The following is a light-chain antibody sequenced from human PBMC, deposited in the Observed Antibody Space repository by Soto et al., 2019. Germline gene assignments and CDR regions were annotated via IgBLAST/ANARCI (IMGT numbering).Light chain of an antibody. CDR3: TSYTLNKTPL. J-gene: IGLJ2*01. Sequence: QSALTQPASVSGSPGQSITISCTGTSSDVGGYNYVSWYQQHPGKAPKLMIYDVSSRPSGVSNRFSDSKSGNTASLTISGLLSEDEADYYCTSYTLNKTPLFGGGTKLTVL. V-gene: IGLV2-14*03. CDR2: DVS. CDR1: SSDVGGYNY.